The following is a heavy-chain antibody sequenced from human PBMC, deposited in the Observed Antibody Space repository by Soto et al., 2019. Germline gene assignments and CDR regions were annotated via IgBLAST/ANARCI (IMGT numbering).Heavy chain of an antibody. CDR2: IYYSGST. CDR1: GGSISSGGYY. Sequence: QVQLQESGPGLVKPSQTLSLTCTVSGGSISSGGYYWSWIRQHPGKGLEWIGYIYYSGSTYYNPSLKSRVTISVDTSKNQFSLKLSSVTAADTAVYYCARDRGYCSGGSCYGYYYGMDVWGQGTTVTVSS. D-gene: IGHD2-15*01. J-gene: IGHJ6*02. CDR3: ARDRGYCSGGSCYGYYYGMDV. V-gene: IGHV4-31*03.